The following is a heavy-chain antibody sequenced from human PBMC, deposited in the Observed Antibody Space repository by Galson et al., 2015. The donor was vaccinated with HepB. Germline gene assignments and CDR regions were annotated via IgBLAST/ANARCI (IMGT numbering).Heavy chain of an antibody. CDR1: GYTFINYY. J-gene: IGHJ5*02. CDR2: INPNTGSA. CDR3: ARGRGLPFLDWAPFDP. Sequence: SVKVSCKASGYTFINYYIHWVRQAPGQGLEWMGIINPNTGSATYAQKFQDRVTMTRETSTSTVNMELSSLRSEDTAVYYCARGRGLPFLDWAPFDPWGQGTLVTVSS. D-gene: IGHD3-3*01. V-gene: IGHV1-46*03.